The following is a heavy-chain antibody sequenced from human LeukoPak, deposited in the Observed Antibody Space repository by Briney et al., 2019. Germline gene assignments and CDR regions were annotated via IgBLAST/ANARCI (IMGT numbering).Heavy chain of an antibody. D-gene: IGHD3-22*01. CDR3: AALSDSSGYSNHY. V-gene: IGHV4-39*07. J-gene: IGHJ4*02. CDR1: GGSISSSSYY. Sequence: PSETLSLTCTVSGGSISSSSYYWGWIRQPPGKGLEWIGSIYYSGSTYYNPSLKSRVTISVDTSKNQFSLKLISVTAADTAVYYCAALSDSSGYSNHYWGQGTLVTVSS. CDR2: IYYSGST.